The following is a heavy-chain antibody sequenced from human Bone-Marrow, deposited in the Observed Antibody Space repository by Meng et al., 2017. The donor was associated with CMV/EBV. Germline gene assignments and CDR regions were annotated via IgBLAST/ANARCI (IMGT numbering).Heavy chain of an antibody. CDR1: AYRFTGYY. V-gene: IGHV1-2*02. J-gene: IGHJ6*02. CDR2: INPDSGDT. CDR3: ARDYYYDMDV. Sequence: ASVKVSCKDSAYRFTGYYLHWVRQAPGQGLEWMGWINPDSGDTNYAQKFQGRVTGTRDTSISTAYMELTRLTSDDTAVYYGARDYYYDMDVWGQGTTVTVSS.